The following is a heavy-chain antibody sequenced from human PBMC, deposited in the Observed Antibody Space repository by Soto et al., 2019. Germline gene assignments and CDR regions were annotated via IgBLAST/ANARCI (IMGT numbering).Heavy chain of an antibody. J-gene: IGHJ4*02. Sequence: QVQLVQSGAEVKKPGASVKVSCKASGYNFTSYAMQWVRQAPGQRLEWMGWINAGNGNTKYSQKFQGRVTITRDTSASTAYMELSSLRSEDTAVYYCARDPGYSYGYNWGQGTLVTVSS. CDR3: ARDPGYSYGYN. D-gene: IGHD5-18*01. V-gene: IGHV1-3*01. CDR1: GYNFTSYA. CDR2: INAGNGNT.